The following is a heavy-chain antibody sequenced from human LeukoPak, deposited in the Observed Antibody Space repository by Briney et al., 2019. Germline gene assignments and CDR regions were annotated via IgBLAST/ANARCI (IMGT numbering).Heavy chain of an antibody. CDR3: AKVPDDYGDYQVTEYFDL. CDR1: GFTFSSYG. V-gene: IGHV3-30*18. CDR2: ISYDGSNK. J-gene: IGHJ2*01. D-gene: IGHD4-17*01. Sequence: PGRSPRLSCAASGFTFSSYGMHWVRQAPGNGLEWVAVISYDGSNKYYADSVQGRFTISRDNSKNTLYLQMNSLRAEDTAVYYCAKVPDDYGDYQVTEYFDLWGRGTLVTVSS.